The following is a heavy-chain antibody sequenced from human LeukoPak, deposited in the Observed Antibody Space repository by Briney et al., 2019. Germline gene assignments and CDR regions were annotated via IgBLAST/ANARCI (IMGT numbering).Heavy chain of an antibody. CDR2: TYYSGST. CDR1: GASISTRSNY. Sequence: LSETLSLACTVSGASISTRSNYWGWIRQPPGKGLEWIGSTYYSGSTYFNPSLQSRVTLSVDTSNSQFFLKLNSVTAADTAVYYCVRDYGDYARQYYYGMDVWGQGTTVTVSS. J-gene: IGHJ6*02. V-gene: IGHV4-39*01. D-gene: IGHD4-17*01. CDR3: VRDYGDYARQYYYGMDV.